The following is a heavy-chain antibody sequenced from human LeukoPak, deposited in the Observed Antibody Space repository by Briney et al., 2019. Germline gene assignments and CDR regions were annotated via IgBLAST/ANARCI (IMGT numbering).Heavy chain of an antibody. CDR2: IYYSETT. CDR1: GGSISSSSYY. J-gene: IGHJ5*02. Sequence: SETLSLTCTVSGGSISSSSYYWGWIRQPPGKGLEWIGSIYYSETTYYKPSLKSRVTISVDTSKNQFSLKLSSVTAADTAVYYCARHRYYGSGSYSLNWLDPWGQGTLVTVSS. CDR3: ARHRYYGSGSYSLNWLDP. V-gene: IGHV4-39*01. D-gene: IGHD3-10*01.